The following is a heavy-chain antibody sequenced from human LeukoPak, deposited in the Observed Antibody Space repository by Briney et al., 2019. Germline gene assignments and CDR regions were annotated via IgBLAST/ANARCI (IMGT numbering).Heavy chain of an antibody. CDR2: IYYSGST. J-gene: IGHJ1*01. CDR1: GGSISSSSYY. Sequence: SETLSLTCTVSGGSISSSSYYWGWIRQHPGKDLEWIGYIYYSGSTYYNPSLKSRVTISVDTSKNQFSLKLTSVTAADTAVYYCARGIDYGSEYFQHWGQGTLVTVSS. V-gene: IGHV4-31*03. D-gene: IGHD4-17*01. CDR3: ARGIDYGSEYFQH.